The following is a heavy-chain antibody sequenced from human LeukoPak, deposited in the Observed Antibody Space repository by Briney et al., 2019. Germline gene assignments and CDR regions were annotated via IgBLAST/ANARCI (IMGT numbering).Heavy chain of an antibody. D-gene: IGHD3-22*01. CDR2: ISSNGGST. V-gene: IGHV3-64*01. Sequence: PGGSLRLSCAASGFTFSSYAMHWVRQAPGKGLEYVSAISSNGGSTYYANSVKGRFTISRDNSKNTLYLQMGSLRAEDMAVYYFSRAPTYYYESSGYYYVSFGLADYWGQGTLVTVSS. CDR1: GFTFSSYA. CDR3: SRAPTYYYESSGYYYVSFGLADY. J-gene: IGHJ4*02.